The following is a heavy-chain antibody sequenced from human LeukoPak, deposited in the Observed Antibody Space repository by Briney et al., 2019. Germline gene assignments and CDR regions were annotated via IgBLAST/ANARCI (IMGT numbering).Heavy chain of an antibody. Sequence: GGSLRLSCAVSGFTFSDNAITWVRGAPGKGLEWVSGISGSGGRTYYADSVKGRFTVSRDNSKNTLYLQMNSLRAEDTAVYYCAKDVTVRNWNRIDYWGQGTLVTVSS. V-gene: IGHV3-23*01. CDR2: ISGSGGRT. CDR1: GFTFSDNA. D-gene: IGHD1/OR15-1a*01. CDR3: AKDVTVRNWNRIDY. J-gene: IGHJ4*02.